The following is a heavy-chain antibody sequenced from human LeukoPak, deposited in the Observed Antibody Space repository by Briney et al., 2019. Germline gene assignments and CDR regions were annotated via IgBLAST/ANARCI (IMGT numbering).Heavy chain of an antibody. D-gene: IGHD3-10*01. CDR3: ARGGVGCFDY. Sequence: QTGGSLRLSCAASGFTFSNYWIHWVRQAPGKGLVWVSHVNSDGSSATYADSVKGRLTISRDNAKNIVYPQMNSLRAEDTAVYYCARGGVGCFDYWGQGALVTVSS. V-gene: IGHV3-74*01. CDR2: VNSDGSSA. CDR1: GFTFSNYW. J-gene: IGHJ4*02.